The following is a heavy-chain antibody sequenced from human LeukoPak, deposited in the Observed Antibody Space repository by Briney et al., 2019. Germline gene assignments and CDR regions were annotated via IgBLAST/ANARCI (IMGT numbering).Heavy chain of an antibody. J-gene: IGHJ4*02. CDR3: AEEGNYYDSSGSLYYFDY. D-gene: IGHD3-22*01. V-gene: IGHV1-69*04. Sequence: SVKVSCKASGGTFSSYAISWVRQAPGEGVEWMGRIIPILGIANYAQKFQGRVTITADKSTSTAYMELSSLRSEDTAVYYCAEEGNYYDSSGSLYYFDYWGQGTLVTVSS. CDR1: GGTFSSYA. CDR2: IIPILGIA.